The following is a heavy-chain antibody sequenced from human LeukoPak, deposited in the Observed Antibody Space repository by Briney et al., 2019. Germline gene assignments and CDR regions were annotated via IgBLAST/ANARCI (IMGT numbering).Heavy chain of an antibody. V-gene: IGHV1-18*01. CDR3: AIGLGGSGSYFLTFDY. D-gene: IGHD2-21*01. CDR1: GYTFTSYS. Sequence: DSVKVSCTASGYTFTSYSINWVRQAPRQGLEWRGWISAYNGNTKYAQKVQGRVTMTTDTSTSTAYMELRSLRSDDTAVYYCAIGLGGSGSYFLTFDYWGQGTLVTVSS. J-gene: IGHJ4*02. CDR2: ISAYNGNT.